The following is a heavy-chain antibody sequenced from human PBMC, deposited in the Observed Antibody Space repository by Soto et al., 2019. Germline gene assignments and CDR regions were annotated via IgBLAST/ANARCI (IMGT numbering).Heavy chain of an antibody. CDR1: GGSISSGDYY. D-gene: IGHD3-22*01. CDR3: ASRRYYDSSGYYLFNY. CDR2: IYYSGST. J-gene: IGHJ4*02. V-gene: IGHV4-30-4*01. Sequence: QVQLQESGPGLVKPSQTLSLTCTVSGGSISSGDYYWSWIRQPPGKGLEWIGYIYYSGSTYYNPSIKSRVTISVDTSKNQFSLKLSSVTAADTAVYYCASRRYYDSSGYYLFNYWGQGTLVTVSS.